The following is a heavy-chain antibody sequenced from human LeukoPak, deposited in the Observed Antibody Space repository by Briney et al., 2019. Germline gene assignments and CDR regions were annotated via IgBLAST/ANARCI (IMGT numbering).Heavy chain of an antibody. CDR3: ARVGGYDEAIYYFDY. V-gene: IGHV1-2*02. D-gene: IGHD5-12*01. Sequence: GASVKVSCKASGYTFTGYYMHWVRQAPGQGLEWMGWINPNSGGTNYAQKFQGRVTMTRDTSISTAYMGLSRPRSDDTAVYYCARVGGYDEAIYYFDYWGQGTLVTVSS. CDR2: INPNSGGT. J-gene: IGHJ4*02. CDR1: GYTFTGYY.